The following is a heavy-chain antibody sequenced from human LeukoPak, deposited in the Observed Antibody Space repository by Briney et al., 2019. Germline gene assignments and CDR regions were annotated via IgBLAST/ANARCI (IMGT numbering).Heavy chain of an antibody. V-gene: IGHV4-34*01. J-gene: IGHJ4*02. CDR2: INHSGST. CDR1: GGSSSGYY. D-gene: IGHD6-19*01. Sequence: SETLSLTCAVYGGSSSGYYWSWIRQPPGKGLEWIGEINHSGSTNYNPSLKSRVTISVDTSKNQFSLKLSSMTAADTAVYYCARASGWKGGYFDYWGQGTLVTVSS. CDR3: ARASGWKGGYFDY.